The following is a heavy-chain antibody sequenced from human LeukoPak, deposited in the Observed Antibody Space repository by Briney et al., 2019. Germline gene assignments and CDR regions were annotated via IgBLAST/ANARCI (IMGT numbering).Heavy chain of an antibody. CDR1: GGSISSYY. J-gene: IGHJ3*02. V-gene: IGHV4-59*01. Sequence: PSETLSLTCTVSGGSISSYYWSWIRQPPGKGLEWIGYIYYSGSTNYNPSLKSRVTISVDTSKNQFSLKLSSVTAVDTAVYYCARGIRWLLTHDAFDIWGQGTMVTVSS. CDR3: ARGIRWLLTHDAFDI. D-gene: IGHD3-22*01. CDR2: IYYSGST.